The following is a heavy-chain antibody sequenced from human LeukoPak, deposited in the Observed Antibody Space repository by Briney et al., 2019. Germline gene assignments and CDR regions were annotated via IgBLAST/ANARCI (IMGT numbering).Heavy chain of an antibody. D-gene: IGHD3-10*01. V-gene: IGHV4-39*07. CDR2: IYYSGST. CDR3: ARTRSMLRGVIDY. J-gene: IGHJ4*02. CDR1: GGSISSSSYY. Sequence: SETLSLTCTVSGGSISSSSYYWGWIRQPPGKGLEWIGSIYYSGSTYYNPSLKSRVTISVDTSKNQFSLKLSSVTAADTALYYCARTRSMLRGVIDYWGQGTLVTVSS.